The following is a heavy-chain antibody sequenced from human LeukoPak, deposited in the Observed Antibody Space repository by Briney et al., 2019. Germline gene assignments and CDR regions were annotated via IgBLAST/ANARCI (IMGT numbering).Heavy chain of an antibody. D-gene: IGHD6-13*01. V-gene: IGHV3-74*01. J-gene: IGHJ3*01. CDR3: AREEHRLAEAGTSAFDL. Sequence: GVSVTLFCRASGFTLSENWMQCLRQATGKGLAWVSHNNCDGGLTNYADSVKGRFTISRDNARNTVYLQMSSLRVEDTAIYFCAREEHRLAEAGTSAFDLGGQGTLVTVSP. CDR2: NNCDGGLT. CDR1: GFTLSENW.